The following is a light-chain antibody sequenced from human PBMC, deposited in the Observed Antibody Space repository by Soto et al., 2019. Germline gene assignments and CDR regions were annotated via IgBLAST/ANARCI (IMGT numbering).Light chain of an antibody. CDR1: QGINIW. V-gene: IGKV1-12*01. CDR3: QQANSFPPWT. CDR2: GAS. Sequence: DIQMTQSPSSVSASVGDRVTITCRASQGINIWLAWYQQKPGKAPNLLIYGASSLHSGVPSRFSGSGSGTDFTLTISSLQPEDFATYHCQQANSFPPWTFGQGTKVEIK. J-gene: IGKJ1*01.